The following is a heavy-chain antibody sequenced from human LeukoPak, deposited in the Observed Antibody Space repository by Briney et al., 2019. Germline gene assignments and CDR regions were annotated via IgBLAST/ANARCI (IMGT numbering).Heavy chain of an antibody. J-gene: IGHJ4*02. D-gene: IGHD2-2*01. CDR1: GFTFSTYS. Sequence: PGRSLRLSCAASGFTFSTYSMHWVRQAPGKGLEWVAVISGNGNIKWTADSVKGRFTISRDNSNNTLYLQMNCLRVEDTAVYYCVREDPYIVALPADGRYFDCWGQGTLVAVSS. CDR3: VREDPYIVALPADGRYFDC. V-gene: IGHV3-30-3*01. CDR2: ISGNGNIK.